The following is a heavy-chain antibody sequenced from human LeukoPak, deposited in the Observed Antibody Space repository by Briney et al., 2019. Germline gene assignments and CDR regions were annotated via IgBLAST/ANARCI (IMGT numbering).Heavy chain of an antibody. CDR3: ARGIRSSYWYFDY. J-gene: IGHJ4*02. CDR2: IYYSGST. V-gene: IGHV4-59*01. D-gene: IGHD2-15*01. CDR1: GGSISTYY. Sequence: SETLSLTCTVSGGSISTYYWNWIRQPPGKGLEWIGYIYYSGSTNYNPSLKSRVTISVDTSKNQFSLRLSSVTAADTAVYYCARGIRSSYWYFDYWGQGTLVTVSS.